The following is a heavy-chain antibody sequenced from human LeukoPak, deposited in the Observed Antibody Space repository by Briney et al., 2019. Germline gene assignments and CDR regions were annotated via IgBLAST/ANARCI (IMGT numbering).Heavy chain of an antibody. CDR1: GGSISSSSYY. CDR2: IYNSGST. V-gene: IGHV4-39*07. Sequence: KPSETLSLTCTVSGGSISSSSYYWGWIRQPPGKGLEWIGGIYNSGSTNYNPSLKSRVTISVDTSKNQFSLKLSSVTAADTAVYYCARDTSSGYYYDSSGLNWFDPWGQGTLVTVSS. CDR3: ARDTSSGYYYDSSGLNWFDP. D-gene: IGHD3-22*01. J-gene: IGHJ5*02.